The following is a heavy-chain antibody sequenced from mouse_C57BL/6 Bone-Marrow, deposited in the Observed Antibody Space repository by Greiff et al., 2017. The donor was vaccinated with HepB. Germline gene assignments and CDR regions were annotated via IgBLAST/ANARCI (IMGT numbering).Heavy chain of an antibody. Sequence: QVQLQQSGAELVKPGASVKLSCKASGYAFSSYWMNWVKQRPGQGLEWIGQIYPGDGDTNYNGKFKGKATLTADKSSSTAYMQLSSLTSEDSAVYFCASAAGSYAMDYWGQGTSVTVSS. V-gene: IGHV1-80*01. CDR2: IYPGDGDT. CDR1: GYAFSSYW. J-gene: IGHJ4*01. CDR3: ASAAGSYAMDY.